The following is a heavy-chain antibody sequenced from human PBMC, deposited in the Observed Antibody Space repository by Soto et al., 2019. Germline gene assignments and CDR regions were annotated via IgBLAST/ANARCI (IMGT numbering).Heavy chain of an antibody. CDR1: GGSITSYY. J-gene: IGHJ5*02. CDR2: MYYSGTT. D-gene: IGHD2-15*01. CDR3: ARRSGQYCSGGSCYLYFDP. Sequence: SETLSLTCTVSGGSITSYYWSWIRQSPGKGLEWIGYMYYSGTTNYNPSLKSRVTISVDTSKNQFSLKLSSVTAADTAVYYCARRSGQYCSGGSCYLYFDPWGQGTLVTVS. V-gene: IGHV4-59*08.